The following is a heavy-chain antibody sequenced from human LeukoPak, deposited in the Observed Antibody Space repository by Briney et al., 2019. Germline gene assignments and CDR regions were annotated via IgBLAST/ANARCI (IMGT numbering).Heavy chain of an antibody. J-gene: IGHJ4*02. Sequence: SETLSLTCTVSGGSISSSSYYWSWIRQPPGKGLEWIGEINHSGSTNYNPSLKSRVTISVDTSKNQFSLKLSSVTAADTAVYYCARGIDDYYDILTGYFSLWGQGTLVTVSS. CDR2: INHSGST. CDR1: GGSISSSSYY. CDR3: ARGIDDYYDILTGYFSL. V-gene: IGHV4-39*07. D-gene: IGHD3-9*01.